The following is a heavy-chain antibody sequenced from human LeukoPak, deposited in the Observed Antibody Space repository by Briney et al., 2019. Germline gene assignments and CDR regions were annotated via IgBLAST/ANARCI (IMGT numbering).Heavy chain of an antibody. CDR2: ISGSGGGT. CDR3: AKSQYCSGGSCYWFDP. D-gene: IGHD2-15*01. Sequence: PGGSLRLSCAASGFTFSSYAMSWVRQAPGKGLEWVSAISGSGGGTYYADSVKGRFTISRDNSKNTLYLQMNSLRAEDTAVYYCAKSQYCSGGSCYWFDPWGQGTLVTVSS. CDR1: GFTFSSYA. J-gene: IGHJ5*02. V-gene: IGHV3-23*01.